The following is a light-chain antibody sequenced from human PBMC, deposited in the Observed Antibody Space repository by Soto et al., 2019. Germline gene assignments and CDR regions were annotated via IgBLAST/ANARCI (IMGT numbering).Light chain of an antibody. V-gene: IGKV3-20*01. Sequence: EIVLTQSPGTLSLSPGARASRCGRASQSVSSSYLAWYQQKPGQAPRLLIYGASSRATGIPDRFSGSGSGTDFTLTISRLEPEDFAVYYCHQYGSSPATFGQGTKVDIK. CDR3: HQYGSSPAT. J-gene: IGKJ1*01. CDR2: GAS. CDR1: QSVSSSY.